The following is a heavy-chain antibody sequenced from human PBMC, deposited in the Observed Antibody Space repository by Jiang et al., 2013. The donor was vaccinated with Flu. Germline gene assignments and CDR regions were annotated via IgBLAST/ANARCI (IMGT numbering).Heavy chain of an antibody. J-gene: IGHJ3*01. V-gene: IGHV4-61*01. D-gene: IGHD3-3*01. Sequence: LLKPSETPSLTCTVSGGSVSSGSYYWSWIRQPPGKGLEWIGYIYYSGSTNYNPSLKSRVTISVDTSKNQFSLKLSSVTAADTAVYYCARDQPIFGVVTPWGQGTMVTVSS. CDR1: GGSVSSGSYY. CDR3: ARDQPIFGVVTP. CDR2: IYYSGST.